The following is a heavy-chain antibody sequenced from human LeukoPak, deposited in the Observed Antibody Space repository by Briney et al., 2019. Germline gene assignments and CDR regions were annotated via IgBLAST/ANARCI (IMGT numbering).Heavy chain of an antibody. D-gene: IGHD1-26*01. CDR3: ARSPDGLMGATSD. J-gene: IGHJ4*02. V-gene: IGHV3-53*01. CDR1: GFTVSSNY. Sequence: GGSLRLSCAASGFTVSSNYMSWVRQVPGKGLEWVSVIYSGGRTYYADSVKGRFTISRSNSKNTLYLQMNSLRAEDAAVYYCARSPDGLMGATSDWGQGALVTVSS. CDR2: IYSGGRT.